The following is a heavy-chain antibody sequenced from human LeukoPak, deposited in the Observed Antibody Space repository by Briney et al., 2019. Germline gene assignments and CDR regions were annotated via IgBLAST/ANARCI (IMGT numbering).Heavy chain of an antibody. D-gene: IGHD2-21*01. CDR1: GFTFSSYS. Sequence: GSLRLSCAASGFTFSSYSMNWVRQAPGKGLEWVSYISSSSSTIYYADSVEGRFTISRDNARKSVYLQMNSLRAEDTAVYYCATTGLLGDIPWGQGTLVTVSS. CDR2: ISSSSSTI. J-gene: IGHJ5*02. CDR3: ATTGLLGDIP. V-gene: IGHV3-48*04.